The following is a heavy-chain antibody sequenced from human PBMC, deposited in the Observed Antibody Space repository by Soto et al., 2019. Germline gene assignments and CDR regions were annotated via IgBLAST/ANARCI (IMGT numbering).Heavy chain of an antibody. D-gene: IGHD6-13*01. V-gene: IGHV3-23*01. Sequence: GWSLRLSCAASGFTFSSYAMSWVRQAPGKGLEWGSAISGSGGSTYYADSVKGRFTISRDNSKNTLYLQMNSLRAEDTAVYYCAKDREGSSSWNRGSYNCFEPWGQGTPVTVSS. CDR3: AKDREGSSSWNRGSYNCFEP. CDR2: ISGSGGST. J-gene: IGHJ5*02. CDR1: GFTFSSYA.